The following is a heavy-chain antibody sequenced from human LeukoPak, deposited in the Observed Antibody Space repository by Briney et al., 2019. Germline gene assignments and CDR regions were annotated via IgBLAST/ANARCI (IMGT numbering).Heavy chain of an antibody. CDR2: IWYDGSNK. CDR3: ARGGYSYGYSPTYYFDY. Sequence: GGSLRLSCAASGFTFSSYGMHWVRQAPGKGLEWVAVIWYDGSNKYYADSVKGRFTISRDNSKNTLYLQMNSLRAEDTAVYYCARGGYSYGYSPTYYFDYWGREPWSPSPQ. D-gene: IGHD5-18*01. J-gene: IGHJ4*02. CDR1: GFTFSSYG. V-gene: IGHV3-33*01.